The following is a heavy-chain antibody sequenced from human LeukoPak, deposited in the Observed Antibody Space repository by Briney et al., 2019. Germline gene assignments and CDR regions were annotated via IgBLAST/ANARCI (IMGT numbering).Heavy chain of an antibody. V-gene: IGHV3-74*01. Sequence: GGSLRLSCAASGFTFSSYWMHWVRQAPGKGLVWVSRIKSDGSTNYADSVKGRFTISRDNAKNTLYLQMNSLRAEDTAVYYCARGVSSWYFDYWGQGTLVTVSS. CDR1: GFTFSSYW. J-gene: IGHJ4*02. CDR2: IKSDGST. CDR3: ARGVSSWYFDY. D-gene: IGHD6-13*01.